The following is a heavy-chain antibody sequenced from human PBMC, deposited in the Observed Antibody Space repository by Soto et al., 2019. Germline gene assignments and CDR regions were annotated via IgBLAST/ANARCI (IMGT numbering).Heavy chain of an antibody. Sequence: QVQLQQWGAGLLKPSETLSLTCAVYGGSFSGYQWSWIRQTPGKGLEWIGGINDSGDINYNPSLKARVTCLVDSPMIYIAPRLNLGTVADTAGDYCASGLILFFGELSRRGGYYCYMDFWGKGTSVTGSS. CDR1: GGSFSGYQ. CDR2: INDSGDI. V-gene: IGHV4-34*02. D-gene: IGHD3-10*01. J-gene: IGHJ6*03. CDR3: ASGLILFFGELSRRGGYYCYMDF.